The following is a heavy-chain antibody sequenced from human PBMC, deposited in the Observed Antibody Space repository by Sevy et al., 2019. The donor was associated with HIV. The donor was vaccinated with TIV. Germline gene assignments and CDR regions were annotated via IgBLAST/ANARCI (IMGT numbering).Heavy chain of an antibody. V-gene: IGHV3-11*01. D-gene: IGHD3-16*02. Sequence: GGSLRLSCAASGFTLSNYCMSWIRQAPGKGLEWVSYSSGSGSTVSYRDSVRGRFTISRDNAKNTVSLQMNSLRAEDTAVYYCARSYGSFGFDNWGQGALVTVSS. J-gene: IGHJ4*02. CDR1: GFTLSNYC. CDR3: ARSYGSFGFDN. CDR2: SSGSGSTV.